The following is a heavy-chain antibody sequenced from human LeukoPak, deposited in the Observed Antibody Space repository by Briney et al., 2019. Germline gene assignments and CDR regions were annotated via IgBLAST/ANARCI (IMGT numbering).Heavy chain of an antibody. CDR3: ARGQHRVTYSDDAFDI. V-gene: IGHV3-21*01. D-gene: IGHD4-11*01. CDR2: ISSSSSYI. CDR1: EFTFSSYS. J-gene: IGHJ3*02. Sequence: PGGSLRLSCAASEFTFSSYSMNWVRQAPGKGLEWVSSISSSSSYIYYADSVKGRFTISRDNSKNTLYLQVNSLRAEDTAVYYCARGQHRVTYSDDAFDIWGQGTMVTVSS.